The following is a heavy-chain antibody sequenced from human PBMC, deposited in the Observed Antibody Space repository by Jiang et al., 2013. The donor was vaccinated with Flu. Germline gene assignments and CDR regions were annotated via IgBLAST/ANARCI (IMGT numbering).Heavy chain of an antibody. D-gene: IGHD3-22*01. CDR3: AGEGGDSSGPNGSGAFDI. V-gene: IGHV5-51*01. CDR1: IQLYQLL. J-gene: IGHJ3*02. CDR2: IYPGDSDT. Sequence: PGESLRISXKGFWIQLYQLLDQLGAQMPGKGLEWMGIIYPGDSDTRYSPSFQGQVTISADKSISTAYLQWSSLKASDTAMYYCAGEGGDSSGPNGSGAFDIWGQGTMVTVSS.